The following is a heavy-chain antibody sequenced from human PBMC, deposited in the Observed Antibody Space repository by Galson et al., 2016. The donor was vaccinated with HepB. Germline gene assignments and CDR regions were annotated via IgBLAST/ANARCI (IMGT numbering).Heavy chain of an antibody. Sequence: SLRLSCAASGFTFSTYSMNWVRQAPGKGREWISYLSWTSNTIYYADSLKGRFTISRDTAKSSLYLQMNSLRAEDTALYYCARDYADWAFDIWGQGTMVTVSS. CDR1: GFTFSTYS. J-gene: IGHJ3*02. CDR2: LSWTSNTI. V-gene: IGHV3-48*04. D-gene: IGHD4-17*01. CDR3: ARDYADWAFDI.